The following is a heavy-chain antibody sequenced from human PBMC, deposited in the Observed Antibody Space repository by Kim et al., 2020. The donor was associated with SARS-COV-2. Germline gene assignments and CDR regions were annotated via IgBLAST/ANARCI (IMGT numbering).Heavy chain of an antibody. Sequence: ADSVKGRFTISGDKSKNTLYLQMNSLGAEDTAVYYCAKAPLGAYWNYVNYWGQGTLVTVSS. D-gene: IGHD1-7*01. J-gene: IGHJ4*02. V-gene: IGHV3-23*01. CDR3: AKAPLGAYWNYVNY.